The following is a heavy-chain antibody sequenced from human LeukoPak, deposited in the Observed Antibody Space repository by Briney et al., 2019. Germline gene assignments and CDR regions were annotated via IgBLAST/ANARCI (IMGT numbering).Heavy chain of an antibody. Sequence: SVKVSCKASGGTFSSYAISWVRQAPGQGLEWMGRIIPIFGTANYAQKFQGRVTITTDESTSTAYMELSSLRSEDTAVYYCAREGGGYSYGRDYYDSSGYTFDYWGQGTLVTVSS. CDR2: IIPIFGTA. CDR1: GGTFSSYA. CDR3: AREGGGYSYGRDYYDSSGYTFDY. J-gene: IGHJ4*02. D-gene: IGHD3-22*01. V-gene: IGHV1-69*05.